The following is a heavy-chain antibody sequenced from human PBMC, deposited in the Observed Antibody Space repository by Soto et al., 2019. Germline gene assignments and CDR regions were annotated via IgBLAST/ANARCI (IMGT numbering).Heavy chain of an antibody. Sequence: QVQLQQWGAGLLKPSETLSLTCAVNGGSLSGYQWTWIRQTPGKGLEWIGEINDSGNINYNPSLMSRVTIFLVTPKKQISLKLNSVTAAHAAVYYCARGLILWFGELSRRGGYYYYLDVWAKGTTVTVSS. J-gene: IGHJ6*03. D-gene: IGHD3-10*01. CDR3: ARGLILWFGELSRRGGYYYYLDV. V-gene: IGHV4-34*01. CDR2: INDSGNI. CDR1: GGSLSGYQ.